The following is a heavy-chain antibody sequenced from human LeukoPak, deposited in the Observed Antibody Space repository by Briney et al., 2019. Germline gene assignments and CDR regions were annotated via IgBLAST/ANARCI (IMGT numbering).Heavy chain of an antibody. CDR3: AREGSSWLDDAFDI. Sequence: GGSLRLSCAASGFTFSSYSMNWARQAPGKGLEWVSSISSSSSYIYYADSVKGRFTTSRDNAKNSLYLQMNSLRAEDTAVYYCAREGSSWLDDAFDIWGQGTMVTVSS. V-gene: IGHV3-21*01. CDR1: GFTFSSYS. D-gene: IGHD6-13*01. J-gene: IGHJ3*02. CDR2: ISSSSSYI.